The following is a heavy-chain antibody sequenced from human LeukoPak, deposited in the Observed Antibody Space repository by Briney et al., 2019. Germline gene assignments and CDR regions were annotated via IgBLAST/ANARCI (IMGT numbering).Heavy chain of an antibody. CDR1: GYTFTGYY. J-gene: IGHJ5*02. V-gene: IGHV1-2*04. D-gene: IGHD2-2*01. Sequence: ASVKVSCKASGYTFTGYYMHWVRQAPGQGLEWMGWINPNSGGTNYAQKFQGWVTMTRDTSISTAYMELSRLRSDDTAVYYCARGDHIVVVPAAVRNWFDPWGQGTLVTVSS. CDR2: INPNSGGT. CDR3: ARGDHIVVVPAAVRNWFDP.